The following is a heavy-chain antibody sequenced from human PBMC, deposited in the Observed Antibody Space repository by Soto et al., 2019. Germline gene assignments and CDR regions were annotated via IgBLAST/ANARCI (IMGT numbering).Heavy chain of an antibody. CDR1: GFTFSSYS. CDR2: ISSSSSYI. D-gene: IGHD6-19*01. J-gene: IGHJ5*02. Sequence: GSLRLSCAASGFTFSSYSMNWVRQAPGKGLEWVSSISSSSSYIYYADSVKGRFTISRDNSKNTLYLQMNSLRAEDAAVYYCAKGVNIAVAGNWFDPWGQGTLVTVSS. CDR3: AKGVNIAVAGNWFDP. V-gene: IGHV3-21*04.